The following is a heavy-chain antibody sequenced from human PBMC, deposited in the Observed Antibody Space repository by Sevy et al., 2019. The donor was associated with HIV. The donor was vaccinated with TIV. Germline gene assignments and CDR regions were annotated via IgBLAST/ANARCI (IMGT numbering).Heavy chain of an antibody. D-gene: IGHD3-3*01. CDR3: ATLDFWSDHPFYGMDV. CDR2: FDPEDGET. J-gene: IGHJ6*02. V-gene: IGHV1-24*01. Sequence: ASVKVSCKVSGYTLTQLPMHWVRQTPGKGFDWMGGFDPEDGETIYAQKFQARVTMTEDTSTDTAYMGLSSLTSEDTAVYFCATLDFWSDHPFYGMDVWGQGTTVTVSS. CDR1: GYTLTQLP.